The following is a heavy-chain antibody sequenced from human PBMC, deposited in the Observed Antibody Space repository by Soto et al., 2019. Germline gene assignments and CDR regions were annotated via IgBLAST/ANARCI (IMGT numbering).Heavy chain of an antibody. CDR1: GYTFTAYY. CDR3: ARTLGYYYGPGSGNGHGF. D-gene: IGHD3-10*01. Sequence: QVQLVQSGAEVKEPGDSVRVSCEASGYTFTAYYIHWVRQAPGQGLEWMGWINTKFGDTTYAQDFQGRGSMTRAMAISTVYMALSRLTAGDTAIYYCARTLGYYYGPGSGNGHGFWGQGTTVTVFS. CDR2: INTKFGDT. V-gene: IGHV1-2*02. J-gene: IGHJ6*02.